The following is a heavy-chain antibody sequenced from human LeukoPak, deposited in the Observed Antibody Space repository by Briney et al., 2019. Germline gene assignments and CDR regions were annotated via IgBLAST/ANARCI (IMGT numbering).Heavy chain of an antibody. J-gene: IGHJ4*02. V-gene: IGHV1-24*01. CDR1: GYTLTELS. D-gene: IGHD2-2*01. CDR3: ARSAADY. Sequence: GASVKVSCKVSGYTLTELSMHWVRQAPGKGLEWMGGFDPEDGETIYAQKFQGRVTMTRDTSTSTVYMELSSLRSEDTAVYYCARSAADYWGQGTLVTVSS. CDR2: FDPEDGET.